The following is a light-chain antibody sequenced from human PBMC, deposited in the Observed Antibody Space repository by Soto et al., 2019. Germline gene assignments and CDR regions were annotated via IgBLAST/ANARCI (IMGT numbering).Light chain of an antibody. CDR2: GAS. CDR3: QQYNTWPPYT. Sequence: EIVMTQSPATLSVSPGERATLSCRASQSVSSNLAWYQQKPGQAPRLLIYGASTRDTRIPARFSGSGSGTEFTLTISRLQSEDFAVYYCQQYNTWPPYTFGQGTKLEIK. V-gene: IGKV3-15*01. J-gene: IGKJ2*01. CDR1: QSVSSN.